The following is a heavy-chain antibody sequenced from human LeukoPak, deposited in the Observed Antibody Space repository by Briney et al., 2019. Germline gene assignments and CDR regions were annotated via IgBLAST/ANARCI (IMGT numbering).Heavy chain of an antibody. CDR2: ISSSSSYI. J-gene: IGHJ5*02. CDR1: GFTFSSYW. D-gene: IGHD6-13*01. V-gene: IGHV3-21*01. CDR3: ARELDSSSCP. Sequence: GGSLRLSCAASGFTFSSYWMSWVRQTPGKGLEWVSSISSSSSYIYYADSVKGRFTISRDNAKNSLYLQMNSLRAEDTAVYYCARELDSSSCPWGQGTLVTASS.